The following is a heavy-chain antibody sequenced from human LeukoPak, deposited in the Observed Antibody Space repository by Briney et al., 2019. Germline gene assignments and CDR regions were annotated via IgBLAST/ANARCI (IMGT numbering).Heavy chain of an antibody. CDR2: ISAYNGNT. J-gene: IGHJ4*02. CDR3: ARDREDIVVVPAAMMDY. V-gene: IGHV1-18*01. Sequence: GASVTVSCTASGYTFTSYGISWVRQAPGQGLEWVGWISAYNGNTNYAQKLQGRVTMTTDTSTSTAYMELRSLRSDDTAVYYCARDREDIVVVPAAMMDYWGQGTLVTVSS. D-gene: IGHD2-2*01. CDR1: GYTFTSYG.